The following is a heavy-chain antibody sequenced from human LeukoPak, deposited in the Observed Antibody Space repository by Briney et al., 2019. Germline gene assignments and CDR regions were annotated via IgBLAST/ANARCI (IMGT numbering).Heavy chain of an antibody. CDR1: GFTFGDYG. D-gene: IGHD4-17*01. CDR2: IYSGGST. Sequence: GGSLRLSCVGSGFTFGDYGMSWVRQAPGKGLEWVSVIYSGGSTYYADSVKGRFTISRDNSKNTLYLQMNSLRAEDTAVYYCARDLHGDIAFDYWGQGTLVTVSS. J-gene: IGHJ4*02. V-gene: IGHV3-66*01. CDR3: ARDLHGDIAFDY.